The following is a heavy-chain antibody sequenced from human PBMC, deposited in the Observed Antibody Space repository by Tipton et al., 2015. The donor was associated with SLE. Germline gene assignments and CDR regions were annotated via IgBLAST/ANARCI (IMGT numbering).Heavy chain of an antibody. CDR1: RGSFSGYH. CDR2: INYSGST. J-gene: IGHJ3*02. V-gene: IGHV4-34*01. D-gene: IGHD3-16*01. CDR3: ARESLGRPRVSAFDI. Sequence: TLSLTCAMYRGSFSGYHWSWIRQTPGKGLEWIGEINYSGSTNYNPSLKSRATISIDPSRNQLSLRLSSMTAADTAVYYCARESLGRPRVSAFDIWGQGAVVTVSS.